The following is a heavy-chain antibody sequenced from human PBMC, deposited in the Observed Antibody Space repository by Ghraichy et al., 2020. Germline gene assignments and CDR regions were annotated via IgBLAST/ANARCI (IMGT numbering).Heavy chain of an antibody. Sequence: SQTLSLTCAISGDSVSSNSAAWNWIRQSPSRGLEWLGRTYYRSKWYNDYAVSVKSRITINPDTSKNQFSLQLNSVTPEDTAVYYCARFPLQSRTGDRLDAFDIWGQGTMVTVSS. V-gene: IGHV6-1*01. CDR1: GDSVSSNSAA. J-gene: IGHJ3*02. D-gene: IGHD7-27*01. CDR2: TYYRSKWYN. CDR3: ARFPLQSRTGDRLDAFDI.